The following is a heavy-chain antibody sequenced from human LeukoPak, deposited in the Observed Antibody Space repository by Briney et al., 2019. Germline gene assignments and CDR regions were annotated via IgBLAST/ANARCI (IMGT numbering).Heavy chain of an antibody. J-gene: IGHJ4*02. CDR2: INHSGST. CDR1: GGSFSGYY. V-gene: IGHV4-34*01. D-gene: IGHD3-9*01. Sequence: SETLSLTCAVYGGSFSGYYWSWIRQPPGKGLEWIGEINHSGSTNYNPSLKSRVTISVDTSKNQFSLKLSSVTAADTAVYYCARIDYDILTGPRTFDYWGQGTLVTVSS. CDR3: ARIDYDILTGPRTFDY.